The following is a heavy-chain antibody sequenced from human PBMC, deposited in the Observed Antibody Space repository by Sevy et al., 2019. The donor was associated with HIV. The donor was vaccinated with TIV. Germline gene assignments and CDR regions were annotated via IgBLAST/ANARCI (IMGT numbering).Heavy chain of an antibody. Sequence: SETLSLTCTVSGGSINSDHWNWIRQPPGKGLEWIGYVYYTGGTNYNPSLKNRVTISVDRTKNQFSLKLTSVTAADTAVYYCARRNDVDIGGQGTMVTVSS. V-gene: IGHV4-59*08. J-gene: IGHJ3*02. CDR1: GGSINSDH. CDR2: VYYTGGT. CDR3: ARRNDVDI.